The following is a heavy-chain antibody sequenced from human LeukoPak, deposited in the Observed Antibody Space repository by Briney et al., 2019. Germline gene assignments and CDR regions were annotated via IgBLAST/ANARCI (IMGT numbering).Heavy chain of an antibody. V-gene: IGHV3-23*01. Sequence: PGGSLRLSCAASGFTFSSCAMSWVRQAPGKGLEWVSGISGSGGNTYYADSVKGRFTISRDNSKNTVYLEMNSLKTEDTAVYYCTPCSSTSCYWVYWGQGTLVTVSS. CDR3: TPCSSTSCYWVY. J-gene: IGHJ4*02. CDR2: ISGSGGNT. D-gene: IGHD2-2*01. CDR1: GFTFSSCA.